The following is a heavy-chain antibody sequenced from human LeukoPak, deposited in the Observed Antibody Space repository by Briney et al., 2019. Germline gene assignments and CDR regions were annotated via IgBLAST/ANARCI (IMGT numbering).Heavy chain of an antibody. Sequence: GGSLRLSCAASGFTFSSYGLSWVRQAPGKGLEWVSAISGSGGSTYYADSVKGRFTISRDNSKNTLYLQTNSLRAEDTAVYYCARSLESTNYYYHMDVWGKGTTVTISS. CDR1: GFTFSSYG. J-gene: IGHJ6*03. CDR2: ISGSGGST. V-gene: IGHV3-23*01. CDR3: ARSLESTNYYYHMDV. D-gene: IGHD2-2*01.